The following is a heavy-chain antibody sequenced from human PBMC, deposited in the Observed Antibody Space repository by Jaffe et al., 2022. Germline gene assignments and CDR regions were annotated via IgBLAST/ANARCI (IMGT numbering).Heavy chain of an antibody. V-gene: IGHV4-39*02. D-gene: IGHD3-22*01. CDR2: IYYNGAT. CDR3: AREDRITMIEGRGY. Sequence: QLQLQESGPGLVRASETLSLTCTVSGDSIRSSNYYWGWIRQPPGKGLEWIATIYYNGATQYNPSLKSRVTISIDTSKDQFSLTLTSMTAADTAVYYCAREDRITMIEGRGYWGQGTLVTVSS. J-gene: IGHJ4*02. CDR1: GDSIRSSNYY.